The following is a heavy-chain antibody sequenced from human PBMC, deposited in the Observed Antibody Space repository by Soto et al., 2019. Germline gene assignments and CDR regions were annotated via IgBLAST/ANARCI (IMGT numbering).Heavy chain of an antibody. CDR3: AREERNLYDFWSGYFKVYCMDV. Sequence: QVQLVQSGAEVKKPGSSVKVSCKASGGTFSSYTLSWVRQAPGQGLEWMGGIIPIFGTANYAQKFQGRVTITADDSTSTAYIELSSLRSEDTAVYYCAREERNLYDFWSGYFKVYCMDVWGQGTTVTVSS. V-gene: IGHV1-69*01. J-gene: IGHJ6*02. CDR1: GGTFSSYT. D-gene: IGHD3-3*01. CDR2: IIPIFGTA.